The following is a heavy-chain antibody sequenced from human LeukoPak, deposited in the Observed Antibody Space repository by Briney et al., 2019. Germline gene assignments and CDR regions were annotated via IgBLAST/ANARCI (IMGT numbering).Heavy chain of an antibody. V-gene: IGHV3-30*02. J-gene: IGHJ4*02. D-gene: IGHD6-13*01. CDR3: AKDRGSYSSSWYDFDY. Sequence: GGSLRLSCAASGFTFSSYGMHWVRQAPGKGLEWVAFIRNDGSNKYYPDSVKGRFTISRDNSKNMLYLQVNSLRADDTAVYYCAKDRGSYSSSWYDFDYWGQGTLVTVSS. CDR1: GFTFSSYG. CDR2: IRNDGSNK.